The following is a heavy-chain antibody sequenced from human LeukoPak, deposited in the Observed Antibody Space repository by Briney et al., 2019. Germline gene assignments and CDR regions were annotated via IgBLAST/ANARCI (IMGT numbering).Heavy chain of an antibody. CDR2: IIPIFGTA. Sequence: SGKVSCKASGCTFSSYAISWGRQSPGQGLEWMGGIIPIFGTANYAQKFQGRVTITADESTSTAYMELSSLRSEDTAVYYCARGSMVRGVIWAQLYYYDMDVWGQGTTVTLYS. CDR3: ARGSMVRGVIWAQLYYYDMDV. D-gene: IGHD3-10*01. CDR1: GCTFSSYA. V-gene: IGHV1-69*01. J-gene: IGHJ6*02.